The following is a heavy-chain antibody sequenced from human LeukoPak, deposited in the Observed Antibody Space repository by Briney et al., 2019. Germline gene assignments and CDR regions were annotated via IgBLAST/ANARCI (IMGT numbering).Heavy chain of an antibody. CDR2: INPSGGST. D-gene: IGHD1-26*01. J-gene: IGHJ3*02. CDR3: ARGKWELPVPRAFDI. Sequence: GASVKVSCKASGYTFTSYYIDWVRRAPGQGLEWMGLINPSGGSTNYAQKFQGRVTMTRDTSTSTVYMELSSLRSEDTAVYYCARGKWELPVPRAFDIWGQGTMVTVSS. V-gene: IGHV1-46*01. CDR1: GYTFTSYY.